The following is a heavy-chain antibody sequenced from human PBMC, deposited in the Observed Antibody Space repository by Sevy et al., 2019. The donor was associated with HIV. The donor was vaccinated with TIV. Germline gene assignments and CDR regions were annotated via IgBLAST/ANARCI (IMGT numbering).Heavy chain of an antibody. CDR3: AREGYYDFSSGYLWNEFDY. CDR1: GFNFSIYA. D-gene: IGHD3-3*01. J-gene: IGHJ4*02. Sequence: GGSLRLSCAASGFNFSIYAMHWVRQAPGKGLEWVAVIPYDGNNKYYADSVKGRFTISRDNSKNIFYLQMNSLRGEDTAVYYCAREGYYDFSSGYLWNEFDYWGQGTLVTVSS. CDR2: IPYDGNNK. V-gene: IGHV3-30-3*01.